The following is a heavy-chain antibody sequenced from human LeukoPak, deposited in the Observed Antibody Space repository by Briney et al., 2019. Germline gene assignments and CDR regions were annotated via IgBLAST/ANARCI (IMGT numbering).Heavy chain of an antibody. V-gene: IGHV1-18*01. Sequence: ASMKVPCKASGYTFTSYGISWVRQAPGQGLEWMGWISAYNGNTNYAQKLQGRVTMTTDTSTSTAYMELRSLRSDDTAVYYCARRVTTFNWFDPWGQGTLVTVSS. CDR1: GYTFTSYG. CDR2: ISAYNGNT. J-gene: IGHJ5*02. D-gene: IGHD2-21*02. CDR3: ARRVTTFNWFDP.